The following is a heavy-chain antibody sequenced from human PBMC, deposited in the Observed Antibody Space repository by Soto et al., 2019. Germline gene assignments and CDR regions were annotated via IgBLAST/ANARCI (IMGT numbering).Heavy chain of an antibody. V-gene: IGHV5-51*01. Sequence: FMKVWRKVFGYRSTSFCGGRVRQMPGKGLEWMGIIYPGDSDTRYSPSFQGQVTISADKSISTAYLQWSSLKASDTAMYYCAALSGSHAFDIWGQGTMVTVSS. D-gene: IGHD5-12*01. CDR1: GYRSTSFC. J-gene: IGHJ3*02. CDR3: AALSGSHAFDI. CDR2: IYPGDSDT.